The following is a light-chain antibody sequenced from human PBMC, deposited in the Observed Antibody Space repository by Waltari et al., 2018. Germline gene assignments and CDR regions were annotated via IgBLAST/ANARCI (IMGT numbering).Light chain of an antibody. CDR3: CSFRSSSTWV. CDR2: DVT. V-gene: IGLV2-14*01. Sequence: QSALTQPASVSGSPGQSITISCTGTSSDVGGYNYVSWYQQHPGKAPKLMIYDVTNRPAAVALRFPGSKSGDTASLTISGLQAEDEADYYCCSFRSSSTWVFGGGTKLTVL. CDR1: SSDVGGYNY. J-gene: IGLJ3*02.